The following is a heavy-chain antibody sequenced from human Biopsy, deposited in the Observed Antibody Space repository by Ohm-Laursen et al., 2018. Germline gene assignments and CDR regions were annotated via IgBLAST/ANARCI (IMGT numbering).Heavy chain of an antibody. Sequence: TLSLTCTVSGGSIGSFFWSWIRQPPGKGLEWIGYIYYSGSTNYNPSLRSRVTISIDRSKNQFSLELSSVTAADTAVYYCARVGAGAPSIDYFDYWGQGALVTVSS. V-gene: IGHV4-59*01. CDR2: IYYSGST. D-gene: IGHD1-26*01. CDR1: GGSIGSFF. CDR3: ARVGAGAPSIDYFDY. J-gene: IGHJ4*02.